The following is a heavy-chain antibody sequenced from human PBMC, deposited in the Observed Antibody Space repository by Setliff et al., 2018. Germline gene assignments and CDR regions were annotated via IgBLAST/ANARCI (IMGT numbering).Heavy chain of an antibody. V-gene: IGHV3-7*01. Sequence: PGESLKISCVVSGFSFSNYGMTWVRQAPGKGLEWVANIKQDGGEKYYADSMKGRFTISRDNAKNTLYLQMNSLRAEDTAVYYCARDREGDGNYYMDVWGKGTTVTVSS. CDR2: IKQDGGEK. CDR3: ARDREGDGNYYMDV. D-gene: IGHD1-1*01. J-gene: IGHJ6*03. CDR1: GFSFSNYG.